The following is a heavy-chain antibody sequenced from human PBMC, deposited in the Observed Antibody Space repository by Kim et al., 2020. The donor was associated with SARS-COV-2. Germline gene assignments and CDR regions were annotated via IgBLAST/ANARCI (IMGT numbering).Heavy chain of an antibody. CDR1: GFTFSSYG. V-gene: IGHV3-30*18. CDR2: ISYDGSNK. Sequence: GGSLRLSCAASGFTFSSYGMHWVRQAPGKGLEWVAVISYDGSNKYYADSVKGRFTISRDNSKNTLYLQMNSLRAEDTAVYYCAKDQWYYDILAGYYPRCGQTYYYYGRDVWGHGTAVPLS. D-gene: IGHD3-9*01. J-gene: IGHJ6*02. CDR3: AKDQWYYDILAGYYPRCGQTYYYYGRDV.